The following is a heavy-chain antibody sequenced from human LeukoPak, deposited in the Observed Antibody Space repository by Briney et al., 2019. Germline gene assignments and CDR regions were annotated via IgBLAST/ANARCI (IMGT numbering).Heavy chain of an antibody. Sequence: ASVKVSCKASGYTFTGYYMHWVRQAPGQGLEWMGIINPSGGSTSYAQKFQGRVTMTRDTSTSTVYMELSSLRSEDTAVYYCARDGPVVTIFGVVTYYFDYWGQGTLVTVSS. CDR1: GYTFTGYY. CDR2: INPSGGST. CDR3: ARDGPVVTIFGVVTYYFDY. V-gene: IGHV1-46*01. J-gene: IGHJ4*02. D-gene: IGHD3-3*01.